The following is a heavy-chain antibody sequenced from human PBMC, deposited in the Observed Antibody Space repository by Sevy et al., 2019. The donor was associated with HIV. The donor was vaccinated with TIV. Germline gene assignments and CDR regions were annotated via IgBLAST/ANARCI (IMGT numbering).Heavy chain of an antibody. J-gene: IGHJ6*03. D-gene: IGHD3-10*01. V-gene: IGHV4-4*02. Sequence: SETLSLTCAVSGGSISSSNWWSWVRQHPGKGLEWIGEIYRRGSTRYNPSLQSRVTISVDRSKNEVSLNLSSLNAADTAVDYCTGEWGYYASGSSPMDVWGKGTTVTVSS. CDR3: TGEWGYYASGSSPMDV. CDR2: IYRRGST. CDR1: GGSISSSNW.